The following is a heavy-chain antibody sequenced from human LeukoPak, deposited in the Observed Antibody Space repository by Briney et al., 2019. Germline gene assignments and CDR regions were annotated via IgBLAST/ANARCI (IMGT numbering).Heavy chain of an antibody. CDR3: ARDALLAVAGN. CDR2: IKQDGSEK. J-gene: IGHJ4*02. V-gene: IGHV3-7*01. CDR1: GFTVSSNY. Sequence: PGGSLRLSCAASGFTVSSNYMSWVRQAPGKGLEWVANIKQDGSEKYYVDSVKGRFTISRDNAKNSLYLQMNSLRAEDTAVYYCARDALLAVAGNWGQGTLVTVSS. D-gene: IGHD6-19*01.